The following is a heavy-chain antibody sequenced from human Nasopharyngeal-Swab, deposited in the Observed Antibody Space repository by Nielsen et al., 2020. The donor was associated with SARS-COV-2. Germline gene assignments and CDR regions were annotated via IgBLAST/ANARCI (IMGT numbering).Heavy chain of an antibody. V-gene: IGHV3-33*01. Sequence: GESLKISCATSGFMFSSFGMHWVRQAPGKGLEWVAVIWHDGRNKYYADSVRGRFTISRDNSKNTLDLQMNSLRVEDTAVYYCARDLQHITIFGVGEGMDDYWGQGTLVTVSS. CDR3: ARDLQHITIFGVGEGMDDY. J-gene: IGHJ4*02. D-gene: IGHD3-3*01. CDR2: IWHDGRNK. CDR1: GFMFSSFG.